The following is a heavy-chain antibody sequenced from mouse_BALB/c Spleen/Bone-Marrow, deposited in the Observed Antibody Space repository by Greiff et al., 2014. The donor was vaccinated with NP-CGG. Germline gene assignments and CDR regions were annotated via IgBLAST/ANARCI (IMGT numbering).Heavy chain of an antibody. CDR2: IDPANGNT. D-gene: IGHD1-1*01. V-gene: IGHV14-3*02. J-gene: IGHJ3*01. CDR3: APYYYGSSQFAY. Sequence: VQLKESGAVLVKPGASVKLSCTASGFNIKDTYMHWVKQRPEQGLEWIGRIDPANGNTKYDPKFQGKATITADTSSNTAYLQLSSLTSEDTAVYYCAPYYYGSSQFAYWGQGTLVTVSA. CDR1: GFNIKDTY.